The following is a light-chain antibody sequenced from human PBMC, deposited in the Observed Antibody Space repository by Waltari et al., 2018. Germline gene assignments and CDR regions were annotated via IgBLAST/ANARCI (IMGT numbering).Light chain of an antibody. CDR2: LAS. CDR1: EWISRSY. J-gene: IGKJ1*01. CDR3: QQYAASPWT. V-gene: IGKV3-20*01. Sequence: EIVLTQSPGTLSLSPGERATLSCRASEWISRSYLAWYQQKPGQAPSLLIYLASSRATGIPDRCSGSGSGTDFTLSISRLEPEDFAVYYCQQYAASPWTVGQGTKVEVK.